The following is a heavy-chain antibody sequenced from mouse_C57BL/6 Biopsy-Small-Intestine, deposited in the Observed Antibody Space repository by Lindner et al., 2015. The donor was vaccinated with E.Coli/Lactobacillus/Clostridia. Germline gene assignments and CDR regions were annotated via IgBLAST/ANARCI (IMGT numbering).Heavy chain of an antibody. V-gene: IGHV5-6*01. CDR1: GFTFSSYG. CDR2: ISSGGSYT. J-gene: IGHJ1*03. CDR3: ARHDYGNYWYFDV. D-gene: IGHD2-1*01. Sequence: VQLQESGGDLVKPGGSLKLSCAASGFTFSSYGMSWVRQTPDKRLEWVATISSGGSYTYYPDSVKGRSTISRDNAKNTLYLQMSSLKSEDTAMYYCARHDYGNYWYFDVWGTGTTVTVSS.